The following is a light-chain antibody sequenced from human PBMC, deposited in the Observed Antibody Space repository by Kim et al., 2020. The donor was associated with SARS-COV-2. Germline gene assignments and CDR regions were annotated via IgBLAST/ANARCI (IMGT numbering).Light chain of an antibody. Sequence: SYELTQPPSVSVSPGQTASITCSGDKLGDKYACWYQQKPGQSPVLVIYQDSKRPSGIPERFSGSNSGNTATLTISGTQAMDEADYYCQAWDSSIFYVFGTGTKVTVL. CDR3: QAWDSSIFYV. CDR1: KLGDKY. J-gene: IGLJ1*01. CDR2: QDS. V-gene: IGLV3-1*01.